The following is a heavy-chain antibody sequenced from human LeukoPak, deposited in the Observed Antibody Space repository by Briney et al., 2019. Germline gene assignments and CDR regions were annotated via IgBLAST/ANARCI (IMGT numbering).Heavy chain of an antibody. J-gene: IGHJ4*02. Sequence: PGGSLRLSCAASGFTFSSYWITWVRQAPGKGLEWVANIKRDGSEKYYVDSVKGRFTISRDNAKNSLYLQMNSLRAEDTAVYYCARDSPEPIAAAGTADYWGQGTLVTVSS. CDR1: GFTFSSYW. CDR3: ARDSPEPIAAAGTADY. V-gene: IGHV3-7*01. D-gene: IGHD6-13*01. CDR2: IKRDGSEK.